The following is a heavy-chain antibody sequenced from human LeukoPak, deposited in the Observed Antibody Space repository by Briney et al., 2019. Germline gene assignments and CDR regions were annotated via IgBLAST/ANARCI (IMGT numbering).Heavy chain of an antibody. Sequence: GGSLRLSCAASGFTFSDIWMSWVRQAPGKGLEWVGRIKSNVDGGARDYAAPVKGRFTISRDDSKNTLYLQMSRRKTEDTGVYYCTTDGVDFWSDYYIGNYWGQGTLVAVSS. CDR1: GFTFSDIW. CDR3: TTDGVDFWSDYYIGNY. D-gene: IGHD3-3*01. J-gene: IGHJ4*02. V-gene: IGHV3-15*01. CDR2: IKSNVDGGAR.